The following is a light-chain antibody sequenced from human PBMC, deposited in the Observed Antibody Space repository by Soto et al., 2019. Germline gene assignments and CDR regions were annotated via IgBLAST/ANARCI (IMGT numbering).Light chain of an antibody. CDR1: QSVSTNF. V-gene: IGKV3-20*01. CDR2: GAS. J-gene: IGKJ1*01. Sequence: IVVTQSPGTLSLSPGEGATLSCRASQSVSTNFFAWYQQKPGQAPRLLIYGASTRATGIPDRFSGSGSGTDFTLTISRLEPEDFAVYYCQQYVKTSWTFGKGTKV. CDR3: QQYVKTSWT.